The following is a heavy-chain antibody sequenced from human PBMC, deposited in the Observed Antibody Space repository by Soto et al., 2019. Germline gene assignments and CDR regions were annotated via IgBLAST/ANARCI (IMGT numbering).Heavy chain of an antibody. D-gene: IGHD3-16*02. CDR3: ARVRRGYTHGAFDI. Sequence: GGSLRLSCAASGFTFSSYAMHWVRQAPGKGLEWVAVISYDGSNKYYADSVKGRFTISRDNSKNTLYLQMNSLRAEDTAVYYCARVRRGYTHGAFDIWGQGTMVTVSS. V-gene: IGHV3-30-3*01. J-gene: IGHJ3*02. CDR2: ISYDGSNK. CDR1: GFTFSSYA.